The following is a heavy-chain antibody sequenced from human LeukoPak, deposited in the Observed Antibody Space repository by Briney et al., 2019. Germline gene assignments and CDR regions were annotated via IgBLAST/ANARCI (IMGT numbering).Heavy chain of an antibody. V-gene: IGHV3-23*01. J-gene: IGHJ5*02. D-gene: IGHD6-13*01. CDR1: GFTFNSYA. Sequence: GGSLRLSCAASGFTFNSYAMIWVRQAPGKGLEWVSAISGSGGSTYYADSVKGRFTIARDNSKNTLYLQMNSLRAEDTAVYYYAKVPAAGWFDPWGQGTLVTVSS. CDR3: AKVPAAGWFDP. CDR2: ISGSGGST.